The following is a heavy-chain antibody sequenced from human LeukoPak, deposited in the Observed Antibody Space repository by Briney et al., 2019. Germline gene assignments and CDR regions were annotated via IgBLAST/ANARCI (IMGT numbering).Heavy chain of an antibody. V-gene: IGHV1-8*01. D-gene: IGHD4/OR15-4a*01. J-gene: IGHJ4*02. Sequence: ASVKVSCKASGYTFTSYDMNWVRQATGQGLEWMGWMNPISGNTGYAQKFQGRVTMTRNTSISTAYMELSSLRSEDTAVYYCARDVDYANPRHDYWGQGTLVTVSS. CDR2: MNPISGNT. CDR1: GYTFTSYD. CDR3: ARDVDYANPRHDY.